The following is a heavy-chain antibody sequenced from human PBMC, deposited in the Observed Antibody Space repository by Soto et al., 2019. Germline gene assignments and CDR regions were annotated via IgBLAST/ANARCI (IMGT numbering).Heavy chain of an antibody. J-gene: IGHJ3*02. Sequence: QVQLVESGGGVVQPGRSLRLSCAASGFTFSSYGMHWVRQAPGKGLEWVALISYDGSNKYYADSVKGRFTIARDNSKNTLYLQMHRLRTEDTAVYYCAKDLGHGGRGAFDIWGQGTMVTVSS. D-gene: IGHD3-10*01. CDR3: AKDLGHGGRGAFDI. CDR1: GFTFSSYG. V-gene: IGHV3-30*18. CDR2: ISYDGSNK.